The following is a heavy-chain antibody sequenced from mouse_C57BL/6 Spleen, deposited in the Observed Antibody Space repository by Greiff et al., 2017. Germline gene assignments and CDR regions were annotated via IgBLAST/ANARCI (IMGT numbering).Heavy chain of an antibody. CDR3: ARGWVGRDYFDY. Sequence: VQLQESGPELVKPGASVKISCKASGYAFSSSWMNWVKQRPGKGLEWIGRIYPGDGDTNYNGKFKGKATLTADKSSSTANMQLSSLTSEYSVVYVGARGWVGRDYFDYWGQGTTLTVSS. V-gene: IGHV1-82*01. CDR1: GYAFSSSW. D-gene: IGHD4-1*01. CDR2: IYPGDGDT. J-gene: IGHJ2*01.